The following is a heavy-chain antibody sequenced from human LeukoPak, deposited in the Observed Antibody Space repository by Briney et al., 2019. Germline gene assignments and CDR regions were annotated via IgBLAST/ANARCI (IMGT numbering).Heavy chain of an antibody. V-gene: IGHV4-39*01. Sequence: PSETLSLTCTVSGGSISSSLYYWGWIRQPPGKGLEWIGIIYYSGSTYYNPSLKSRVTISVETSKNQVSLRLSSVTAADTAVYYCARQGAGGRAFDIWGKGTMVTVSS. J-gene: IGHJ3*02. CDR3: ARQGAGGRAFDI. D-gene: IGHD6-19*01. CDR1: GGSISSSLYY. CDR2: IYYSGST.